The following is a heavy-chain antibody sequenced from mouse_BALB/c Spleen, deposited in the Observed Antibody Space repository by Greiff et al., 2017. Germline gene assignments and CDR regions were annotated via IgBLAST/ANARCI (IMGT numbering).Heavy chain of an antibody. CDR2: IDPENGNT. J-gene: IGHJ2*01. D-gene: IGHD2-4*01. CDR1: GFHIKDYY. Sequence: VQLQQSGAELVRPGALVKLSRNASGFHIKDYYMHWVKQRPEQGLEGIGWIDPENGNTIYDPKFQGKASITADTSSNTAYLQLSSLTSEDTAVYYCARDDYALDYWGQGTTLTVSS. V-gene: IGHV14-1*02. CDR3: ARDDYALDY.